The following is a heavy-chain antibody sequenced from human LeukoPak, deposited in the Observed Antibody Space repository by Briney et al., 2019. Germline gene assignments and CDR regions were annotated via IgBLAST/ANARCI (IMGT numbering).Heavy chain of an antibody. CDR2: IKSKTDGGTT. Sequence: KPGGSLRLSCAASGFTFSNAWMSWVRQAPGKGLEWVGRIKSKTDGGTTDYAAPVKGRFTISRDDSKNTLYLQMNSLKTEDTAVYYCTTDIVVVPAAYDYWGQGTLVTVSS. D-gene: IGHD2-2*01. V-gene: IGHV3-15*01. J-gene: IGHJ4*02. CDR1: GFTFSNAW. CDR3: TTDIVVVPAAYDY.